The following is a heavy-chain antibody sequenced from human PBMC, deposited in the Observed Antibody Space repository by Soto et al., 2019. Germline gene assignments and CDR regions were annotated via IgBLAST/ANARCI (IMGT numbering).Heavy chain of an antibody. D-gene: IGHD1-1*01. V-gene: IGHV3-30-3*01. CDR3: ARDRLRYNWNDFPYYYYGMDV. Sequence: GGSLRLSCAASGFTFSSYAMHWVRQAPGKGLEWVAVISYDGSNKYYADSVEGRFTISRDNSKNTLYLQMNSLRAEDTAVYYCARDRLRYNWNDFPYYYYGMDVWGQGTTVTV. CDR2: ISYDGSNK. CDR1: GFTFSSYA. J-gene: IGHJ6*02.